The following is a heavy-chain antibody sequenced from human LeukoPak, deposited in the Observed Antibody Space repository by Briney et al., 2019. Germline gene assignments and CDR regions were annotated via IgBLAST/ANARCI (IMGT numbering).Heavy chain of an antibody. Sequence: GASVKVSCKASGYTFTGYYMHWVRKTAGQGLEWIGWINPNTGDTNYGRKFQGRVTMTRDTSINTAYMELRSLRSDDTAVYYCARSRRVGNGEYPDYWGQGTLVTVSS. CDR3: ARSRRVGNGEYPDY. J-gene: IGHJ4*02. D-gene: IGHD3-10*01. V-gene: IGHV1-2*02. CDR2: INPNTGDT. CDR1: GYTFTGYY.